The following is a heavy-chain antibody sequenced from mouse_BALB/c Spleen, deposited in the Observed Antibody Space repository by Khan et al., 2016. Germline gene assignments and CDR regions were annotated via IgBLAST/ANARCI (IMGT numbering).Heavy chain of an antibody. CDR2: IDPANGNT. D-gene: IGHD6-1*01. V-gene: IGHV14-3*02. J-gene: IGHJ3*01. CDR3: ARSPSDSVVGFAY. CDR1: GFNIKDTY. Sequence: VRLQQSGAELVKPGASVKLSCTASGFNIKDTYMHWVKQRPEQGLEWIGRIDPANGNTKYDPKFQGKANITADTSSNTAYLQLSRLTSEDTAVYYCARSPSDSVVGFAYCGHGTLVTVSA.